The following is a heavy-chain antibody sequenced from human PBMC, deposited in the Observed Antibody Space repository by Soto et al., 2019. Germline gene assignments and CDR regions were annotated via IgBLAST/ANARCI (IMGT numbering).Heavy chain of an antibody. CDR1: GFSLSTSGMC. Sequence: GPTLVNPTQTLTLTCTFSGFSLSTSGMCVSWIRQPPGKALEWLARIDWDDDKYYSTSLKTRLTISKDTSKNQVVLTMTNMDPVDTATYYCARTYYYDSSGYYKDAFDIWGQGTMVTVSS. CDR3: ARTYYYDSSGYYKDAFDI. J-gene: IGHJ3*02. D-gene: IGHD3-22*01. V-gene: IGHV2-70*11. CDR2: IDWDDDK.